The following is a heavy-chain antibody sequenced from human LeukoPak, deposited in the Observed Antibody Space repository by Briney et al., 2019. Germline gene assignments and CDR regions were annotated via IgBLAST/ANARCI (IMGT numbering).Heavy chain of an antibody. CDR2: ISRSGSTK. J-gene: IGHJ6*03. CDR1: GFTFSSYS. V-gene: IGHV3-48*04. D-gene: IGHD2-15*01. CDR3: ARVLRYCSGGNCYSGGLGYMDV. Sequence: PGGSLRLSCAASGFTFSSYSMNWVRQAPGKGLEWVSSISRSGSTKYYADSVKGRFTISRDNAKNSLFLQMNSLRAEDTAVYYCARVLRYCSGGNCYSGGLGYMDVWGKGTTATISS.